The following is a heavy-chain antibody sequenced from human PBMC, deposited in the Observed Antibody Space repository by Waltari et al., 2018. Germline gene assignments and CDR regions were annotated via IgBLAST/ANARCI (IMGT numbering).Heavy chain of an antibody. CDR2: INPNRGGT. CDR3: ARVGDGPAVAGFFDY. D-gene: IGHD6-19*01. Sequence: QVQLVQSGAEVQQPGASVKVSCKASGYTFTGYSMHWVRPAPGQGLEWMGWINPNRGGTNYAQKFQGWVTMTMDTSISTAYMELSRLRSDDTAVYYCARVGDGPAVAGFFDYWGQGTLVTVSS. J-gene: IGHJ4*02. CDR1: GYTFTGYS. V-gene: IGHV1-2*04.